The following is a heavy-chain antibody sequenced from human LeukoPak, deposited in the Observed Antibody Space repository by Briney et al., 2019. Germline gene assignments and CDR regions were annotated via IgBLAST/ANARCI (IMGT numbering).Heavy chain of an antibody. V-gene: IGHV1-46*01. J-gene: IGHJ4*02. D-gene: IGHD6-25*01. CDR2: INPSGGST. Sequence: GASVKVSCKASGYTFTSYYMHWVRQAPGQGLEWMRIINPSGGSTSYAQKFQGRVTMTRDTSTSTVYMELSSLRSEDTAVYYCARGPSPLAALELHYFDYWGQGTLVTVSS. CDR3: ARGPSPLAALELHYFDY. CDR1: GYTFTSYY.